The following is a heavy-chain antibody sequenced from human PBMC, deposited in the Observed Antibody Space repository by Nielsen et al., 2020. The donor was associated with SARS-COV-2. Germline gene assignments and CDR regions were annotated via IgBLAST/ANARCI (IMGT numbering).Heavy chain of an antibody. D-gene: IGHD5-18*01. CDR1: GFAFDSYA. CDR3: VRKDTSMGFYYYGMDV. V-gene: IGHV3-23*01. J-gene: IGHJ6*02. Sequence: GESLKISCAASGFAFDSYAMSWVRQAPGKGLEWVSSISSSGGSTYYAGSVKGRFTISRDNSKNTLYVQMNGLRAEDTAVYYCVRKDTSMGFYYYGMDVWGRGTTVTVSS. CDR2: ISSSGGST.